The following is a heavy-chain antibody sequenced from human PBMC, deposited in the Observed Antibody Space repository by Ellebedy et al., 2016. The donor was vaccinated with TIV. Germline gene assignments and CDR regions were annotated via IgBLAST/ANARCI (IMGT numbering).Heavy chain of an antibody. Sequence: MPSETLSLTCTVSGGSISSYYWSWIRQSPGKGLEWIGFIYYSGSTNYNPSLKSRVTISVDTSKNQFSLKLSSVTAADTAVYYCARHVQMEWLLTPVYSMDVWGQGTTVTVSS. CDR3: ARHVQMEWLLTPVYSMDV. D-gene: IGHD3-3*01. J-gene: IGHJ6*02. V-gene: IGHV4-59*08. CDR2: IYYSGST. CDR1: GGSISSYY.